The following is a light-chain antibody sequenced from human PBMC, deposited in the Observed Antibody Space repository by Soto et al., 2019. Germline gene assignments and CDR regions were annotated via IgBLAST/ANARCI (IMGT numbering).Light chain of an antibody. CDR3: AAWDDSRRGCV. J-gene: IGLJ3*02. CDR2: TNN. Sequence: QSVLTQPPSASGTPGQRVSISCSGSSTNIGRNSISWYQNLPGTAPKLLIYTNNQRTSGVPARFSGSKAVTSASRAISGLQSEDEADYSGAAWDDSRRGCVFGGGTKLTVL. CDR1: STNIGRNS. V-gene: IGLV1-44*01.